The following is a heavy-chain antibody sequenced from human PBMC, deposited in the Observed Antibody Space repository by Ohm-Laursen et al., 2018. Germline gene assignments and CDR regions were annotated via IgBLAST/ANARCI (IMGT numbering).Heavy chain of an antibody. CDR3: ARTFRDSYYYGMDV. CDR2: ISSSGSTI. D-gene: IGHD3-10*01. CDR1: GFTFSNSY. J-gene: IGHJ6*02. V-gene: IGHV3-11*01. Sequence: SLRLSCAASGFTFSNSYMSWIRQPPGQGLEWLSYISSSGSTIYQADSVKGRFTIFRDNAKNSLYLQLNSLRAEDTALYYCARTFRDSYYYGMDVWGQGTTVTVSS.